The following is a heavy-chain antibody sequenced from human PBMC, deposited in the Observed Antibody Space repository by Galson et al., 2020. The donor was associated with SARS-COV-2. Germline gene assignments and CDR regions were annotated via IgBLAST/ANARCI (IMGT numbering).Heavy chain of an antibody. Sequence: SETLSLTCTVSDGSISSFYWRWIRQPPGKGLEWIGYIYYTGSTNYNPSLKSRVTISLDTSKKQFSLKLSSVTAADTAVYFCARTYYDFRTGSDFFYFDYWSQGTLVTVSS. V-gene: IGHV4-59*08. CDR2: IYYTGST. CDR1: DGSISSFY. J-gene: IGHJ4*02. D-gene: IGHD3-3*01. CDR3: ARTYYDFRTGSDFFYFDY.